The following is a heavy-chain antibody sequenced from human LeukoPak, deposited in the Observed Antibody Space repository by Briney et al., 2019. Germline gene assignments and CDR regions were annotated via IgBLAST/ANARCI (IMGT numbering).Heavy chain of an antibody. CDR2: IGSGSDTI. D-gene: IGHD4-17*01. Sequence: GGSLRLSRAASGFTFSDYNMNWVRQAPGKGLEWVSYIGSGSDTIYADSVKGRFSISRDNAKNSLYLQMTSLRDEDTAVYYCARTMTTVTSFDYWGQGTLVTVSS. CDR1: GFTFSDYN. J-gene: IGHJ4*02. V-gene: IGHV3-48*02. CDR3: ARTMTTVTSFDY.